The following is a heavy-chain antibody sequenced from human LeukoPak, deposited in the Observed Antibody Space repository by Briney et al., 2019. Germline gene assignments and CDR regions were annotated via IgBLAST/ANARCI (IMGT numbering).Heavy chain of an antibody. CDR1: GGTFSSYA. V-gene: IGHV1-69*13. J-gene: IGHJ6*02. CDR3: VTGVATIIDYGMDV. Sequence: ASVKVSCTASGGTFSSYAISWVRQAPGQGLEWMGGIIPIFGTANYAQKFQGRVTITADESTSTAYMELSSLRSEDTAVCYCVTGVATIIDYGMDVWGQGTTVTVSS. CDR2: IIPIFGTA. D-gene: IGHD5-12*01.